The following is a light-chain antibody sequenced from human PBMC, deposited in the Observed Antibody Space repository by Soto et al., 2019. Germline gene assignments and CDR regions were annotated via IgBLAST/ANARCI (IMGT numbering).Light chain of an antibody. CDR1: QSVLYSSNNKNY. Sequence: DIVMTQSPDSLAVSLGERATINCKSSQSVLYSSNNKNYLAWYQQKPGQPPKLLIYWASTRESGVPDRFSGSGSGTDFTLPISSLQGEDVAVYYCKQYFSSLWTFGQGTKVEIK. CDR2: WAS. CDR3: KQYFSSLWT. J-gene: IGKJ1*01. V-gene: IGKV4-1*01.